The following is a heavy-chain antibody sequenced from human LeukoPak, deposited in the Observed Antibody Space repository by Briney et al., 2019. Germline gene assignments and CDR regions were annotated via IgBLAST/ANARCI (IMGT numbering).Heavy chain of an antibody. Sequence: GGSLRLSCSASGFTFKSYAMHWVRQAPGKGPEYVSSINTNGANTYYADSVKGRFTISRDNSRNTVYVQMNSLTPEDTAVYYCVKGLDYSSSQMDSWGQGTLVTVSS. CDR1: GFTFKSYA. CDR2: INTNGANT. D-gene: IGHD6-6*01. V-gene: IGHV3-64*05. CDR3: VKGLDYSSSQMDS. J-gene: IGHJ4*02.